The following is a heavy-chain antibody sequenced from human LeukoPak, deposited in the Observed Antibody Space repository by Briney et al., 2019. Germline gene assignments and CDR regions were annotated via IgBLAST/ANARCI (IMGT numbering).Heavy chain of an antibody. J-gene: IGHJ5*02. Sequence: GGSLRLSCAASGFTFSTYPMHRVRQAPGKGLEWGAGISCDGSDKHYPDSVKGRLTISRDNSKDTVFLQMNSLRFEDTAVFYCAREDHSSGYAGAIGFDPWGQGTLVTVSS. CDR3: AREDHSSGYAGAIGFDP. CDR2: ISCDGSDK. D-gene: IGHD3-22*01. V-gene: IGHV3-30*04. CDR1: GFTFSTYP.